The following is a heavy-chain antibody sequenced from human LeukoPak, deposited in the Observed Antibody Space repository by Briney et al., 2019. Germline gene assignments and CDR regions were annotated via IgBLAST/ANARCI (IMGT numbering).Heavy chain of an antibody. Sequence: GGSLRLSCAASGFTFSSYGMHWVRQAPGRGLEWVAFIRYDGSNKYYADSVKGRFTISRDNSKNTLYLQMNSLRAEDTAVYYCTKSGGLVSSGYRYYYYYMDDWGKGTTVTVPS. D-gene: IGHD5-12*01. CDR1: GFTFSSYG. CDR2: IRYDGSNK. V-gene: IGHV3-30*02. J-gene: IGHJ6*03. CDR3: TKSGGLVSSGYRYYYYYMDD.